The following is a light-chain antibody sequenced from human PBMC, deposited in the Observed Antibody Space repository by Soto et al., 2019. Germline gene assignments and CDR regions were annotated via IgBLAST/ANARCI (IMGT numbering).Light chain of an antibody. CDR3: SSYAASSALWV. CDR1: SSDVGDYKS. V-gene: IGLV2-14*01. CDR2: EVS. Sequence: QSALTQPASVSGSPGQSIAISCSGTSSDVGDYKSVSWYQHHPGKVPKLVIFEVSNRPSGVSDRFSGSKSGNTASLTISGLQAEDESDYYCSSYAASSALWVFGGGTQLTVL. J-gene: IGLJ3*02.